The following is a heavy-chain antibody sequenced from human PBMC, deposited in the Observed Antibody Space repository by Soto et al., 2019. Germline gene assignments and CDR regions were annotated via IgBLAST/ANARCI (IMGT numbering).Heavy chain of an antibody. CDR2: INHSGST. CDR3: ARGGYYRDAFDI. J-gene: IGHJ3*02. D-gene: IGHD2-8*01. CDR1: GGSFSGYY. Sequence: SETLSLTCAVYGGSFSGYYWSWIRQPPGKGLEWIGEINHSGSTNYNPSLKSRVTISVDTSKKQFSLKLSSVTAADTAVYYCARGGYYRDAFDIWGQGTMVTVSS. V-gene: IGHV4-34*01.